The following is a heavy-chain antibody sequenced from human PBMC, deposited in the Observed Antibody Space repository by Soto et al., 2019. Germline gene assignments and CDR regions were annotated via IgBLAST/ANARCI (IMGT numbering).Heavy chain of an antibody. D-gene: IGHD3-22*01. CDR3: ARDFWAKYYHDSSGKTDPYGTDV. Sequence: GASVKVSCKASGYTFTGYYMHWVRQAPGQGLEWMGWINPNSGGTNYAQKFQGWVTMTRDTSISTAYMELSRLRSDDTAVYYCARDFWAKYYHDSSGKTDPYGTDVWGQGTTLTVX. CDR1: GYTFTGYY. J-gene: IGHJ6*02. CDR2: INPNSGGT. V-gene: IGHV1-2*04.